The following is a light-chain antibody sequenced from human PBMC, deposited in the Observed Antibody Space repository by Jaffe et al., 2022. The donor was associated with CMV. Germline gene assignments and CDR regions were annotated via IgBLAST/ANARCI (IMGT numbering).Light chain of an antibody. CDR2: DND. CDR3: GTWDSSLSADPYWV. CDR1: SSNIGNNY. Sequence: QSVLTQPPSVSATPGQKVTISCSGSSSNIGNNYVSWYQHLPGTAPKLLIYDNDKRPSGIPDRFSGSKSGTSATLGITGLQTGDEADYYCGTWDSSLSADPYWVFGGGTKVTVL. V-gene: IGLV1-51*01. J-gene: IGLJ3*02.